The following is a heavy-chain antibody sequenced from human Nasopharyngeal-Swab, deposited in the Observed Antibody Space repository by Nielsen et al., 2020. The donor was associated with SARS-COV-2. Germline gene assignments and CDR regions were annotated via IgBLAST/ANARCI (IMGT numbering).Heavy chain of an antibody. J-gene: IGHJ6*03. CDR2: MNPNSGNT. V-gene: IGHV1-8*01. CDR1: GYTFTSYD. D-gene: IGHD3-10*01. Sequence: ASVKVSCNASGYTFTSYDINWVRQATGQGLEWMGWMNPNSGNTGYAQKFQGRVTMTRNTSISTAYMELSSLRSEDTAVYYCARGGVPGYYYYYYYMDVWGKGTAVTFSS. CDR3: ARGGVPGYYYYYYYMDV.